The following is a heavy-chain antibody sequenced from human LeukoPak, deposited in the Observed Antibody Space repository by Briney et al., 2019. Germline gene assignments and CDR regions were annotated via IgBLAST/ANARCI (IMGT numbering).Heavy chain of an antibody. J-gene: IGHJ4*02. CDR1: GFTFSSYW. Sequence: GGSLRLSCAVSGFTFSSYWMSWVRQAPGKGLEWVANINQDGSEKYYVDSLEGRFTISKDNAKNSLFLQMNSLRAEDTAVYYCARDAYSGGSCYAYWGQGTLVIVSS. CDR3: ARDAYSGGSCYAY. V-gene: IGHV3-7*01. CDR2: INQDGSEK. D-gene: IGHD2-15*01.